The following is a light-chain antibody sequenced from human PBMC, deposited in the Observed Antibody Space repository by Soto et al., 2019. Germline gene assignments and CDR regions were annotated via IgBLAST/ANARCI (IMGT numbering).Light chain of an antibody. Sequence: DIQMTQSPSTLAASVGDRVTITCRASQSISTWLAWYQQKPGNAPKLLICDASNLESGVPSRFSVSGSGTEFTLTIDCLQPDDFATSYCQQYNSDSRTFGQGTELDIK. CDR1: QSISTW. CDR3: QQYNSDSRT. J-gene: IGKJ1*01. V-gene: IGKV1-5*01. CDR2: DAS.